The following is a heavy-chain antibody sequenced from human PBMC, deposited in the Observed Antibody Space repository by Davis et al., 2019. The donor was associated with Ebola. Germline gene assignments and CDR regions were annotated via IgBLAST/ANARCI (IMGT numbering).Heavy chain of an antibody. D-gene: IGHD3-16*01. CDR3: AKDKGFWVPPDWFGP. CDR2: INSDGSDT. J-gene: IGHJ5*02. CDR1: GFTFSSYW. Sequence: HTGGSLRLSCAASGFTFSSYWMHWVRQAPGKGLVWVSRINSDGSDTAYADSVEGRFNISRDNSKNTLSLQMNSVRGEDSAVYYCAKDKGFWVPPDWFGPWGQGVQVTVSS. V-gene: IGHV3-74*01.